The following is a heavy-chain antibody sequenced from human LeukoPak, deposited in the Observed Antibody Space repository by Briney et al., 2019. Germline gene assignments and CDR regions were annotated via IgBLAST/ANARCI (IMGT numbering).Heavy chain of an antibody. CDR1: GFTFSGSA. J-gene: IGHJ6*03. V-gene: IGHV3-73*01. CDR3: TRVLLGDYYYYYYYMDV. CDR2: IRSKANSFAT. D-gene: IGHD2/OR15-2a*01. Sequence: GGSLKLSCAASGFTFSGSAMHWVRQASGKGLEWVGRIRSKANSFATAYAASVKGRFIISRDDSKNTAYLQMNSLKTEDTAVYYCTRVLLGDYYYYYYYMDVWGKGTTVTVSS.